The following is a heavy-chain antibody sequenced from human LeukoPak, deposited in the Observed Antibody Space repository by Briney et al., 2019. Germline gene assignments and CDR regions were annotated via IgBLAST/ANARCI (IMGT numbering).Heavy chain of an antibody. J-gene: IGHJ4*02. V-gene: IGHV1-2*02. CDR3: ARDSPEYGYYFDY. D-gene: IGHD2/OR15-2a*01. CDR1: GYTFTGYY. Sequence: ASVKVSCKASGYTFTGYYMHRVRQAPGHGLEWMGWINPNSGGTNYAQKFQGRVTMTRDTSISTAYMELSRLRSDDTAVYYCARDSPEYGYYFDYWGQGTLVTVSS. CDR2: INPNSGGT.